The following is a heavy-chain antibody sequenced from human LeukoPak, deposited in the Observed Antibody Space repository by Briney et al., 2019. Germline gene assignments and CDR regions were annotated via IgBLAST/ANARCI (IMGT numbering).Heavy chain of an antibody. CDR3: VKGGGNVRRYFEY. Sequence: PGGSLRLSCTASGFTFSNFWMGWVRQAPGKGLEWVSSISVNGGTTYYADSVKGRFTISRDSSKNTLYLQMNSLRAEDTAVYYCVKGGGNVRRYFEYWGQGTLVTVSS. V-gene: IGHV3-23*01. J-gene: IGHJ4*02. D-gene: IGHD4-23*01. CDR2: ISVNGGTT. CDR1: GFTFSNFW.